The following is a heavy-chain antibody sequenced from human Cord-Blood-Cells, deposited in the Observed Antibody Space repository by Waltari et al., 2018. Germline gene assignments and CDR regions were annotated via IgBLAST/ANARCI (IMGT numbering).Heavy chain of an antibody. Sequence: QLQLQESGPGLVKPSETLSLTCTVSGGSISSSSYYWGWIRQPPGKGLGWIGSIYYRVCTYYDPSLKSRVPISVDASKNQFSLKLSSLTAADTAVYYCARQGRYCSSTSCHRFGFDIWGQGTMVTVSS. V-gene: IGHV4-39*01. CDR1: GGSISSSSYY. CDR2: IYYRVCT. CDR3: ARQGRYCSSTSCHRFGFDI. J-gene: IGHJ3*02. D-gene: IGHD2-2*01.